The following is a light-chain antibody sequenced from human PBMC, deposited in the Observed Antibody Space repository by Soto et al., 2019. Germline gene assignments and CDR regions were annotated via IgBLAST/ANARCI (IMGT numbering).Light chain of an antibody. CDR3: SSVAVTKNYV. Sequence: QSVLTQPPSASGSPGQSVTISCIGTSSDVGNYNYVSWYQHHPGKAPKLMIFEVNKRPSGVPARFSGSKSDNTASLTISGLQAEDEADYYCSSVAVTKNYVFGSWTKLTVL. J-gene: IGLJ1*01. CDR2: EVN. V-gene: IGLV2-8*01. CDR1: SSDVGNYNY.